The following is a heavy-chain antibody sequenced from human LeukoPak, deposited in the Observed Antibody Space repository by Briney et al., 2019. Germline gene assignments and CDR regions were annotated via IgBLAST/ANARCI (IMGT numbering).Heavy chain of an antibody. CDR2: IQYDGNNK. D-gene: IGHD4-17*01. CDR3: AKRAAYYGDYDY. V-gene: IGHV3-30*02. Sequence: GGSLRLSCAASGFTFSRSGIHWVRQAPGKGLEGVTFIQYDGNNKYYADSVKGRFTISRDNSKNTLYLQMNSLRTEDTAVYYCAKRAAYYGDYDYWGQGTLVTVSS. CDR1: GFTFSRSG. J-gene: IGHJ4*02.